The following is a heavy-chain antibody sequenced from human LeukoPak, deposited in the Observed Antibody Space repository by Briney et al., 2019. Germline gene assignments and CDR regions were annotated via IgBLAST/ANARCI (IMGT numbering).Heavy chain of an antibody. J-gene: IGHJ4*02. CDR2: IYYSGST. CDR1: GGSISSSSYY. CDR3: ARFYGSDLDY. D-gene: IGHD1-14*01. Sequence: SETLSLTCTVSGGSISSSSYYWGWIRQPPGKGLEWIGSIYYSGSTYYNPSLKSRVTISVDTSKNQFSLKLSSVTAADTAVYYCARFYGSDLDYWGQGTLVTVSS. V-gene: IGHV4-39*01.